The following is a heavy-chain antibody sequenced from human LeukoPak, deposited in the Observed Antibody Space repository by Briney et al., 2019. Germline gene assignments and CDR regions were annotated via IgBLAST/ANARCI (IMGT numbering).Heavy chain of an antibody. D-gene: IGHD5-18*01. Sequence: SETLSLTCTVSGGSISSGDYCWSWVRQHPGKGLEWIVCIYYSGSTYYNPSLKSPVTLSVATSNNHVSLKLNSVTAPYTAVYYCARDSGYSYGPFDNWGQGTLVTVSS. CDR2: IYYSGST. CDR3: ARDSGYSYGPFDN. J-gene: IGHJ4*02. CDR1: GGSISSGDYC. V-gene: IGHV4-31*01.